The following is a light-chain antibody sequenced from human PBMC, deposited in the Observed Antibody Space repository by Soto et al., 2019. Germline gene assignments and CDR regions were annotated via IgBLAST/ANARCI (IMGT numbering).Light chain of an antibody. CDR3: SSYTTSSIYV. CDR1: SSDVGAYNY. J-gene: IGLJ1*01. CDR2: EVS. Sequence: QSVLTQPASVSGSPGQSITISCTGTSSDVGAYNYVSWYQQHPGKAPKLMIFEVSNRPSGVSNRFSASKSGNTASLTISGLQAEDEADYYCSSYTTSSIYVFGTGTKVTV. V-gene: IGLV2-14*01.